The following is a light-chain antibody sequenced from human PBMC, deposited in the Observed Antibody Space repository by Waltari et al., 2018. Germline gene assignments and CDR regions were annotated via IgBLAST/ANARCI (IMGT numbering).Light chain of an antibody. CDR1: QSVTSIS. Sequence: EIVLTQSPGTLSLSPGERATLSCRASQSVTSISLTWYQQKFGQAPRLLIYGTSSRATGIPDRFSGSGSGTDFTLTISRLEPEDFAVYYCQQYDGEVVTFGGETKVEI. CDR2: GTS. CDR3: QQYDGEVVT. J-gene: IGKJ4*01. V-gene: IGKV3-20*01.